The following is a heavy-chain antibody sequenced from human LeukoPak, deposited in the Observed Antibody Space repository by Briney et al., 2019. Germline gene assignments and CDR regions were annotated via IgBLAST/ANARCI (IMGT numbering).Heavy chain of an antibody. CDR3: GTTVVTGDAFDI. D-gene: IGHD4-23*01. V-gene: IGHV6-1*01. CDR2: TYYPCKWYN. J-gene: IGHJ3*02. Sequence: SQTLSLTCAISGDSVSRNSAAWIWIRLSTSRGVEWLRTTYYPCKWYNDYALSVRSRITTNPATSKNLFSLQPNSVTPEDTAEYYCGTTVVTGDAFDIWGPGTRVTVSS. CDR1: GDSVSRNSAA.